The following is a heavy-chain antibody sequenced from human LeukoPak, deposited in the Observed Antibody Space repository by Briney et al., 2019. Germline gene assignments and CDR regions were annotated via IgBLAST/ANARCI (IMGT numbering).Heavy chain of an antibody. J-gene: IGHJ5*02. CDR2: IWYDGSNK. CDR3: ARGIAAALGPRWFDP. V-gene: IGHV3-33*01. Sequence: PGGSLRLSCAASGFTFSSYGMHWVRQAPGKGLEWVAVIWYDGSNKYYADSVKGRFTISRDNSKNTLYLQMNSLRAENTAVYYCARGIAAALGPRWFDPWGRGTLVTVSS. D-gene: IGHD6-13*01. CDR1: GFTFSSYG.